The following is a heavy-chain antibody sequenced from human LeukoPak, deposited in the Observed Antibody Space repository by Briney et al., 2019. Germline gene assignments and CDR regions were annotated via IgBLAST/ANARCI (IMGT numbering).Heavy chain of an antibody. D-gene: IGHD6-19*01. Sequence: GGSLRLSCAASGFTVSSNYMSWVRQAPGKGLEWVSVIYSGGSTYYADSVEGRFTLSRDNSKNPLYLQMNSLGAEDTAVYYCARHEIAVAGITEWGQGTLVTVSS. CDR2: IYSGGST. J-gene: IGHJ4*02. CDR3: ARHEIAVAGITE. CDR1: GFTVSSNY. V-gene: IGHV3-53*01.